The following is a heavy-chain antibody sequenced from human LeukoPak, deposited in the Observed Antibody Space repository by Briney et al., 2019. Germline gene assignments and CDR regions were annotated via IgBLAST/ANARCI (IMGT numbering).Heavy chain of an antibody. CDR3: ARAIVVIYAFDI. J-gene: IGHJ3*02. CDR1: GGSISSGGYY. D-gene: IGHD3-22*01. CDR2: IYYSGST. Sequence: SETLSLTCTVSGGSISSGGYYWSWIRQHPGKGLEWIGYIYYSGSTYYNPSLKSRVTISVDTSKNRFSLKLSSVTAADTAVYYCARAIVVIYAFDIWGQGTMVTVSS. V-gene: IGHV4-31*03.